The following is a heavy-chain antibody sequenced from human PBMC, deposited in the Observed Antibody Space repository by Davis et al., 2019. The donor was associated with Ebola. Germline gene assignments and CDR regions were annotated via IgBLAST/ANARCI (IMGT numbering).Heavy chain of an antibody. Sequence: PSETLSLTCAASGFTFSGSAMHWVRQASGKGLEWVGRIRSKANSYATAYAASVKGRFTISRDNSKNTLYLQMNSLRAEDTAVYYCARDAGTVYYYYGMDVWGQGTTVTVSS. CDR3: ARDAGTVYYYYGMDV. V-gene: IGHV3-73*01. CDR1: GFTFSGSA. CDR2: IRSKANSYAT. J-gene: IGHJ6*02. D-gene: IGHD3-10*01.